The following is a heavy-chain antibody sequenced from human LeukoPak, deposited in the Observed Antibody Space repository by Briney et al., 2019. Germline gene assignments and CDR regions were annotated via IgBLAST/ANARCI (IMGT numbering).Heavy chain of an antibody. CDR2: ISSNGGST. D-gene: IGHD3-10*01. CDR1: GFTFSSYA. Sequence: GGSLRLSCAASGFTFSSYAMHWVRQAPGKGLGYVSAISSNGGSTYYANSVKGRFTISRDNSKNTLYLQMGSLRAEDMAVYYCARAETPQGVTYYYYGMDVWGQGTTVTVSS. J-gene: IGHJ6*02. CDR3: ARAETPQGVTYYYYGMDV. V-gene: IGHV3-64*01.